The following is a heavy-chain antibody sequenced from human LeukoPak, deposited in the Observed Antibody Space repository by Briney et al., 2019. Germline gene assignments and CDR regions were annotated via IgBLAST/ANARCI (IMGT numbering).Heavy chain of an antibody. D-gene: IGHD6-13*01. CDR1: GFTFSSYE. Sequence: GGSLRLSCAASGFTFSSYEMNWVRQAPGKGLEWVSYISSSGSTIYYADSVKGRFTISRDNAKNSLYLQMNSLRAEDTAVYYCARVEPGYSSSWYGVDYWGQGTLVTVSP. CDR2: ISSSGSTI. V-gene: IGHV3-48*03. J-gene: IGHJ4*02. CDR3: ARVEPGYSSSWYGVDY.